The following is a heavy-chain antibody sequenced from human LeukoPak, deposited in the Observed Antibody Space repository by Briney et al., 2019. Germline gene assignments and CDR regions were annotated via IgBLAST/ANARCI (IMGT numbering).Heavy chain of an antibody. CDR2: ITSSGGDT. CDR3: ARDLRRGGYNWGCDH. J-gene: IGHJ4*02. V-gene: IGHV1-46*01. D-gene: IGHD5-24*01. CDR1: GYTFTNYY. Sequence: ASVKVSCKASGYTFTNYYMHWVRQAPGQGLEWVGMITSSGGDTTYAQKFKGRVTMTRDTSTRTVYMEVSSLTSEDTAVYHCARDLRRGGYNWGCDHWGQGTLVTVSS.